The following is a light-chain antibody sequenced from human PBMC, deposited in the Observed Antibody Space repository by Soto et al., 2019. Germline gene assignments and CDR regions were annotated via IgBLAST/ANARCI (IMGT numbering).Light chain of an antibody. Sequence: DTVMTQSPLSLPVTPGESASISCRSSQSLLHSNGYNYLEWYLQKPGQSPQLLIYLGSTRASGVPDRFSGSGSGTDFTLKISRVEAEDAEVYYCMQSLQAPPFTFGQGTKLEI. CDR2: LGS. CDR1: QSLLHSNGYNY. CDR3: MQSLQAPPFT. J-gene: IGKJ2*01. V-gene: IGKV2-28*01.